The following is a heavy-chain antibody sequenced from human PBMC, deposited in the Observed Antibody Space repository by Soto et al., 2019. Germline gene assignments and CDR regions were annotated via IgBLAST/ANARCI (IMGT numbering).Heavy chain of an antibody. D-gene: IGHD3-22*01. CDR2: IDPSDSYT. CDR1: GCSFTSYW. J-gene: IGHJ4*02. CDR3: ARHSTYDSSGYSGNFDY. V-gene: IGHV5-10-1*01. Sequence: PXESLKSSCKGSGCSFTSYWISWVRQMPGKGLEWMGRIDPSDSYTNYSPSFQGHVTISADKSISTAYLQWSSLKASDTAMYYCARHSTYDSSGYSGNFDYWGQGTLVPVTS.